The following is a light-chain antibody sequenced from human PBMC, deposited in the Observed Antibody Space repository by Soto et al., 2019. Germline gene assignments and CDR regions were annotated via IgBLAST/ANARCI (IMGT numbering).Light chain of an antibody. J-gene: IGKJ2*01. V-gene: IGKV3-15*01. CDR1: QSVSSR. CDR2: GAS. CDR3: QQSYSTPYT. Sequence: EVVLTQSPGTLSLSPGERGTLSCRASQSVSSRLAWYQHKPGQAPRLLIYGASTRATGVPARFSGSGSGTDFTLTISSLQPEDFATYYCQQSYSTPYTFGQGTKV.